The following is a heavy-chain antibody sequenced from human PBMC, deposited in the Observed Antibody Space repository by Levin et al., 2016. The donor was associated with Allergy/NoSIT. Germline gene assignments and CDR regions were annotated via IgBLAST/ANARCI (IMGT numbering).Heavy chain of an antibody. D-gene: IGHD3-22*01. V-gene: IGHV4-31*03. CDR2: IYNSGST. J-gene: IGHJ4*02. CDR1: GDSISSGTYY. CDR3: ARGRDYFDTSAYL. Sequence: SETLSLTCTVSGDSISSGTYYWSWIRQHPGKGLQWIGYIYNSGSTYYNPSLKSRLTMSIDRSENQFSLNLRSVTAADSAVYFCARGRDYFDTSAYLWGQGILVTVSS.